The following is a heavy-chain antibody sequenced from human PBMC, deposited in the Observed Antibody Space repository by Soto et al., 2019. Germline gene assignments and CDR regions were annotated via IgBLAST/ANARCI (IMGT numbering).Heavy chain of an antibody. V-gene: IGHV3-23*01. CDR2: ISGSGQTT. CDR1: GFTFSDYP. Sequence: PGGSLRLSCAASGFTFSDYPITWVRQAPGKGLEWVSSISGSGQTTYYADSVKGRFTITRDNSMNTLYLQMHSLRADDAAVYYCAKPPSKGTRPYAVDVWGQGTTVTVSS. J-gene: IGHJ6*02. D-gene: IGHD2-8*01. CDR3: AKPPSKGTRPYAVDV.